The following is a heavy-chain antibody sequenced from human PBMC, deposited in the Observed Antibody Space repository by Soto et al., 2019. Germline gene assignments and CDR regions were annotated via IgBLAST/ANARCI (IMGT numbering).Heavy chain of an antibody. CDR2: IYYSGST. V-gene: IGHV4-39*01. J-gene: IGHJ3*02. CDR3: ARHCLLLRFLEWLPLGAFDI. D-gene: IGHD3-3*01. Sequence: PSETRSLTCTVSGGSISSISYYWGWIRQPPGKGLEWIGSIYYSGSTYYNPSLKSRVTISVDTSKNQFSLKLSSVTAADTAVYYCARHCLLLRFLEWLPLGAFDIWGQGTMVTVSS. CDR1: GGSISSISYY.